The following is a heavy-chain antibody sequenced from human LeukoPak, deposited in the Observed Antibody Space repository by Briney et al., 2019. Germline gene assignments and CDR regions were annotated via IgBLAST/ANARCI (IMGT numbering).Heavy chain of an antibody. J-gene: IGHJ4*02. CDR2: ISGSGGST. CDR1: GFTFSSYG. Sequence: GGTLRLSCAASGFTFSSYGMSWVRQAPGKGLEWVSAISGSGGSTYYADSVKGRFTISRDDSKNTLYLQMNSLRAEDTAVYYCAKDGYNFTYFDYWGQGTLVTVSS. V-gene: IGHV3-23*01. CDR3: AKDGYNFTYFDY. D-gene: IGHD5-24*01.